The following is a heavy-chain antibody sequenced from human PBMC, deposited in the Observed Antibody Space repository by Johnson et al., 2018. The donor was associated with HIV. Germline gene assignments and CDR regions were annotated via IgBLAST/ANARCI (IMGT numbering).Heavy chain of an antibody. CDR3: AREPMDCGGDCWGVFDL. Sequence: QVQLVESGGGLVQPGGSLRLSCKASGFTVSSNYMSWVRQAPGKGLEWVAVISYDGSNKYYADSVKGRFTISRDNAKNSLYLQINSLRAEDTAVYYCAREPMDCGGDCWGVFDLWGQGTMVTVSS. CDR2: ISYDGSNK. CDR1: GFTVSSNY. J-gene: IGHJ3*01. V-gene: IGHV3-30*03. D-gene: IGHD2-21*02.